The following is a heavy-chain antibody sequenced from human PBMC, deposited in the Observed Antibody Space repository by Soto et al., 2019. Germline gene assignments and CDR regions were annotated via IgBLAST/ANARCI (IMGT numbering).Heavy chain of an antibody. CDR1: GFTFSTHA. Sequence: PGGSLRLSCAASGFTFSTHAMHWVRQAPGKGLEWVAVLSYDGGSKYDTDSVKGRFTFSRDNSKNTLYLQMNSLRPEDTAVYYCARDFPNEGYSGTYWAPNWFDSWGQGILVTVSS. V-gene: IGHV3-30-3*01. CDR2: LSYDGGSK. CDR3: ARDFPNEGYSGTYWAPNWFDS. J-gene: IGHJ5*01. D-gene: IGHD1-26*01.